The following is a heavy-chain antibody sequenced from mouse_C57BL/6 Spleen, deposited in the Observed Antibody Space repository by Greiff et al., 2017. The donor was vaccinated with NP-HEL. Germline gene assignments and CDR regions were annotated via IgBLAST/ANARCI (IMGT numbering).Heavy chain of an antibody. CDR1: GFTFSSYA. CDR2: ISDGGSYT. V-gene: IGHV5-4*01. D-gene: IGHD1-1*01. J-gene: IGHJ3*01. Sequence: EVQVVESGGGLVKPGGSLKLSCAASGFTFSSYAMSWVRQTPEKRLEWVATISDGGSYTYYPDNVKGRFTISRDNAKNNLYLQMSHLKSEDTAMYYCARENYYGSSPWFAYWGQGTLVTVSA. CDR3: ARENYYGSSPWFAY.